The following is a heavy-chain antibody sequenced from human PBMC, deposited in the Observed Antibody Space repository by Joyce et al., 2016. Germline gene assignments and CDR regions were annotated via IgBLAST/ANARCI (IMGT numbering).Heavy chain of an antibody. CDR3: ARGNDYDYWSGYEAHYFDY. Sequence: QVQLQESGPGLVKPSETLSLSCTVSGGSISSYYWSWIRQPPGKGLEWIGYFNHRGRTNYNPSLKSRVTISVDTSKNEFSLKMTSVTAADTAVYYCARGNDYDYWSGYEAHYFDYWGQGTLVTVSS. J-gene: IGHJ4*02. V-gene: IGHV4-59*01. CDR2: FNHRGRT. CDR1: GGSISSYY. D-gene: IGHD3-3*01.